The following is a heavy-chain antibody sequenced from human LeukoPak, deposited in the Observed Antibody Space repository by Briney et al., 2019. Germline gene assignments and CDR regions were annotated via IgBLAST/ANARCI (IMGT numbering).Heavy chain of an antibody. CDR1: GGSFSGYY. Sequence: SETLSLTCAVYGGSFSGYYWSWIRQPPGKGLEWIGEINHSGSTNYNPSLKSRVTISVDTSKNQFSLKLSSVTAADTAVYYCARVVTRPKNFDYWGQGALVTVSS. J-gene: IGHJ4*02. CDR3: ARVVTRPKNFDY. V-gene: IGHV4-34*01. D-gene: IGHD1-26*01. CDR2: INHSGST.